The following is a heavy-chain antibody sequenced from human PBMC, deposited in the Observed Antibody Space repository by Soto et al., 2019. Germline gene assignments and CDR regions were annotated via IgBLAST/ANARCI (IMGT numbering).Heavy chain of an antibody. Sequence: QVQLVETGGGVGQPGRSLRLSCAASGFTFSSYGMHWVRQAPGKGLEWVAVISYDGRKKYYGDSVKGRFTISRDNSRNTLDLQMGGRRGGETAVYFFASLAGGGGFDYWGQGTLVTVSS. CDR1: GFTFSSYG. V-gene: IGHV3-30*03. CDR3: ASLAGGGGFDY. D-gene: IGHD6-19*01. CDR2: ISYDGRKK. J-gene: IGHJ4*02.